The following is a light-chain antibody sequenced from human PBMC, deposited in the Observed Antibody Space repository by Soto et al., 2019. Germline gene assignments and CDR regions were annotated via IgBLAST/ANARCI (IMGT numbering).Light chain of an antibody. CDR1: QSVSSSY. J-gene: IGKJ5*01. V-gene: IGKV3-15*01. CDR2: GAS. Sequence: EILLTQSPDTLSLSPGERATLSCRASQSVSSSYLAWYQQIPGRAPRLLIYGASTRASGIPARFSASGSGTEFTLTISSLQSEDFAVYYCQQFNYWPPITFGQGTRLEIK. CDR3: QQFNYWPPIT.